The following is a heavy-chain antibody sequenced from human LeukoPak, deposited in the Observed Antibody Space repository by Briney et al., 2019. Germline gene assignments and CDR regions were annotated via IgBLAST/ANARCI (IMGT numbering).Heavy chain of an antibody. CDR3: ARGRSSSTSCYRGFDY. V-gene: IGHV1-2*02. J-gene: IGHJ4*02. D-gene: IGHD2-2*02. CDR1: GYTFTSYD. Sequence: SVKVSCKASGYTFTSYDINWVRQAPGQGLEWMGWINPNSGGTNYAQKFQGRVTMTRDTSISTAYMELSRLRSDDTAVYYCARGRSSSTSCYRGFDYWGQGTLVTVSS. CDR2: INPNSGGT.